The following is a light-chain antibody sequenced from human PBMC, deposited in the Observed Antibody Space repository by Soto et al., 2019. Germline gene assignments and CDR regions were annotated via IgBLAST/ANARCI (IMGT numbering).Light chain of an antibody. V-gene: IGLV2-14*01. CDR2: EVS. CDR1: SSDGGGYNY. Sequence: QSALTQPASVSGSPGQSITISCTGTSSDGGGYNYVSWYQQHPGKAPKLMIYEVSNGPSGVSNRFSGSKSGNTASLTISGLQAEDDADYYCSSYTSSSIDYVFGTGTKLTVL. CDR3: SSYTSSSIDYV. J-gene: IGLJ1*01.